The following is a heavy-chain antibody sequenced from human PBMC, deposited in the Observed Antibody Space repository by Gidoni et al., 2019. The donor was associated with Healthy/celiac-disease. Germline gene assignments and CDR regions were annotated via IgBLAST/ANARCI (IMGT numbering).Heavy chain of an antibody. CDR2: ISWNSGSI. Sequence: GGGLVQPGRSLRLSCAASGFTFDDYAMHWVRQAPGKGLEWVSGISWNSGSIGYADSVKGRFTISRDNAKNSLYLQMNSLRAEDTALYYCAKDIGGDYVPFFQHWGQSTLVTVSS. V-gene: IGHV3-9*01. CDR1: GFTFDDYA. CDR3: AKDIGGDYVPFFQH. D-gene: IGHD4-17*01. J-gene: IGHJ1*01.